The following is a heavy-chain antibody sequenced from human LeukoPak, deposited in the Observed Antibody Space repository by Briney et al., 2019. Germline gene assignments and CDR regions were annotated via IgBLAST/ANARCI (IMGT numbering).Heavy chain of an antibody. CDR2: ISDSGGRT. CDR3: SKRGVVIRVILVGFHKEAYYFDS. J-gene: IGHJ4*02. CDR1: GITLSNYG. Sequence: GGSLRLSCAVSGITLSNYGMSWVRQAPGKGLEWVAGISDSGGRTNYADPVKGRFTISRDNPKNTLYLQMNSRRAEATAVYFLSKRGVVIRVILVGFHKEAYYFDSWGQGALVTVSS. D-gene: IGHD3-22*01. V-gene: IGHV3-23*01.